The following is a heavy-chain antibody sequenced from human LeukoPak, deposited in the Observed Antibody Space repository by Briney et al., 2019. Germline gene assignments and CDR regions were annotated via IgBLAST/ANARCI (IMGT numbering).Heavy chain of an antibody. Sequence: ASLKVSCKASGYTFTGYYMHWVRQAPGQGLEWMGWINPNSGGTNYAQKFQGRVTMTRDTSIITAYMELSRLRSDDTAVYYCAPDYYDSLGYWGQGTLVTVSS. D-gene: IGHD3-22*01. CDR2: INPNSGGT. J-gene: IGHJ4*02. CDR1: GYTFTGYY. CDR3: APDYYDSLGY. V-gene: IGHV1-2*02.